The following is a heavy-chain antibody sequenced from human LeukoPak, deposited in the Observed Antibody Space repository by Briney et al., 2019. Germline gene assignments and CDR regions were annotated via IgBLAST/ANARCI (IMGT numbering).Heavy chain of an antibody. CDR1: GFTFSSSA. J-gene: IGHJ3*02. V-gene: IGHV3-23*01. Sequence: GGSLRLSCATSGFTFSSSAMTWVRQAPGKGMEWVSTITVGGGDTNYAGSVKGRFTISRDNSKNTLYLQMNSLRAEDTAVYYCARESSGYSFDIWGQGTMVTVSS. CDR2: ITVGGGDT. D-gene: IGHD3-22*01. CDR3: ARESSGYSFDI.